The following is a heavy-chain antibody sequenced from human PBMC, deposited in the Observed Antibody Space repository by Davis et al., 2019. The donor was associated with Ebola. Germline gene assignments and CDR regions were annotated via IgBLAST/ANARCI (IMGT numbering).Heavy chain of an antibody. Sequence: SETLSLTCTVSGGSISSYYWSWIRQPPGKGLEWIGYIYYSGSTNYNPSPKSRVTISVDTSKNQFSLKLSSVTAADTAVYYCARDVARGWFNPWGQGTLVTVSS. CDR2: IYYSGST. CDR3: ARDVARGWFNP. V-gene: IGHV4-59*01. CDR1: GGSISSYY. J-gene: IGHJ5*02.